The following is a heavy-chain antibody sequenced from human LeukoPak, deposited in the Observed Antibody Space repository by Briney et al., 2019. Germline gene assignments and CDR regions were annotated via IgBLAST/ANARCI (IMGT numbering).Heavy chain of an antibody. J-gene: IGHJ6*02. Sequence: SETLSLTCTVSGGSISSGGYYWSWIRQHPGKGLEWIGYIYYSGSTNYNPSLKSRVTISVDTSKNQFSLKLSSVTAADTAVYYCARQPTSVVVDVWGQGTTVTVSS. CDR2: IYYSGST. CDR1: GGSISSGGYY. CDR3: ARQPTSVVVDV. D-gene: IGHD2-15*01. V-gene: IGHV4-61*08.